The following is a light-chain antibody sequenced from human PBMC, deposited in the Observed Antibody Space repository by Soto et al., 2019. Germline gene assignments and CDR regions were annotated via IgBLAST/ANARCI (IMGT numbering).Light chain of an antibody. Sequence: QPVLTQPPSASGTPGQRVTISCSGSSSNIGSNYVYWYQQLPGAAPKLLIYRNNQRPSGVPDRFSGSQSGTSGSLAISGLRSEDEADYYCAAWDDSLSGGVFGTGTKLTVL. CDR1: SSNIGSNY. J-gene: IGLJ1*01. CDR2: RNN. V-gene: IGLV1-47*01. CDR3: AAWDDSLSGGV.